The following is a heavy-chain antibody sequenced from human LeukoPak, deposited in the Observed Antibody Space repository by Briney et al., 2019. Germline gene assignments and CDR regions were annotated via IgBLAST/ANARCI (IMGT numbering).Heavy chain of an antibody. CDR2: IYYSGST. Sequence: SETLSLTCTVSGGSISSYYWSWIRRPPGKGLEWIGYIYYSGSTNYNPSLKSRVTISVDTSKNQFSLKPSSVTAADTAVYYCARRRFGELGYGMDVWGQGTTVTVSS. D-gene: IGHD3-10*01. CDR3: ARRRFGELGYGMDV. J-gene: IGHJ6*02. CDR1: GGSISSYY. V-gene: IGHV4-59*01.